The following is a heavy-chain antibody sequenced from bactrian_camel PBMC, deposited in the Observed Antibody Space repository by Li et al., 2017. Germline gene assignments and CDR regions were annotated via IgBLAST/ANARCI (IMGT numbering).Heavy chain of an antibody. D-gene: IGHD1*01. V-gene: IGHV3S40*01. CDR2: LNTVPGYT. CDR3: VKPDPDARGGFDH. Sequence: QLVESGGGSVQAGESLRLSCVYTIVSRFMGWFRQVPGKERERVARLNTVPGYTFLPDSVKGRFTVSHDDSKNTVYLLMNSLKPEDTAVYYCVKPDPDARGGFDHWGQGTQVTVS. CDR1: YTIVSRF. J-gene: IGHJ4*01.